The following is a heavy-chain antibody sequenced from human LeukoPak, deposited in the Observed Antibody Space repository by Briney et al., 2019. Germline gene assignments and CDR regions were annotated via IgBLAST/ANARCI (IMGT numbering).Heavy chain of an antibody. CDR2: ISSGSSTI. V-gene: IGHV3-48*04. D-gene: IGHD5-12*01. J-gene: IGHJ4*02. Sequence: GGSLRLSCAASGFTFSTYFMNWVRQAPGKGLGWVSYISSGSSTIYYADSVKGRFTISRDNAKNSLYLQMNSLRAEDTAVYYCASLYSAYDGSDYWGQGTLVTVSS. CDR3: ASLYSAYDGSDY. CDR1: GFTFSTYF.